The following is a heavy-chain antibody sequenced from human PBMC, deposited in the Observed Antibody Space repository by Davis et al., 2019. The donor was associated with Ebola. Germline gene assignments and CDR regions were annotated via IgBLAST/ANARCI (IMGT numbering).Heavy chain of an antibody. CDR3: ARGSRRYSSTLRINWFDP. V-gene: IGHV4-59*12. CDR2: IYYSGST. Sequence: SETLSLTCTVSGGSISSYYWSWIRQPPGKGLEWIGYIYYSGSTNYNPSLKSRVTISVDTSKNQFSLKLSSVTAADTAVYYCARGSRRYSSTLRINWFDPCGQGTLVSVSS. CDR1: GGSISSYY. J-gene: IGHJ5*02. D-gene: IGHD6-13*01.